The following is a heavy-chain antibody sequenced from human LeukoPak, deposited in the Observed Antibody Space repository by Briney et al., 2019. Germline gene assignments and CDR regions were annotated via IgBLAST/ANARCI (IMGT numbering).Heavy chain of an antibody. J-gene: IGHJ4*02. D-gene: IGHD4-17*01. CDR2: ISGNGDNT. CDR1: GFTFSSYA. Sequence: GSLRLTCAASGFTFSSYAMSWVRQAPGKGLEWVSAISGNGDNTYYADSVKGRFTISRDNGKNTLSLQMNSLRAEDTAVYYCAGLYGDYLDYWGQGTLVTVSS. V-gene: IGHV3-23*01. CDR3: AGLYGDYLDY.